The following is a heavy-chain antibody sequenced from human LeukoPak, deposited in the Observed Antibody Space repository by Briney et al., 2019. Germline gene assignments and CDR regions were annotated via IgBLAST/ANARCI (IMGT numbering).Heavy chain of an antibody. CDR2: IYYSGST. V-gene: IGHV4-31*03. D-gene: IGHD6-13*01. J-gene: IGHJ4*02. CDR3: ARVNWQQLVLDY. CDR1: GGSISSGGYY. Sequence: SETLSLTCTVSGGSISSGGYYWSRIRQHPGKGLEWIGYIYYSGSTYYNPSLKSRVTISVDTSKNQFSLKLSSVTAADTAVYYCARVNWQQLVLDYWGQGTLVTVSS.